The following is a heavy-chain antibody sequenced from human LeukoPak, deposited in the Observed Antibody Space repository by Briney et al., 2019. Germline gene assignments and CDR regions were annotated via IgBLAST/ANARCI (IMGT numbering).Heavy chain of an antibody. J-gene: IGHJ5*02. V-gene: IGHV5-51*01. D-gene: IGHD3-10*01. CDR2: IFPGDSDT. CDR1: GSSFTSYW. CDR3: ARHLRFSSGKGYFDP. Sequence: VASLKISCKASGSSFTSYWIGWVRPLPGKGLEWVGIIFPGDSDTRYSPSFQGQVTISAGKSISTAYLQWSSLKASDTAMYYCARHLRFSSGKGYFDPWGQGTLVTVSS.